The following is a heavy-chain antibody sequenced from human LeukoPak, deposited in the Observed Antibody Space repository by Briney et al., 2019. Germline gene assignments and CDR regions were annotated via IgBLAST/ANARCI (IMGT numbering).Heavy chain of an antibody. J-gene: IGHJ4*02. D-gene: IGHD2/OR15-2a*01. CDR3: ARYDYTSTNSYLLDY. CDR2: IYYSGST. Sequence: SETLSLTCTVSGGSISSYYWTWIRQPPGKGLEWIGYIYYSGSTNYNPSPESRLSITLDTYKNHSSLKLSSVIAADTAVYSCARYDYTSTNSYLLDYWGQGTLVTVSS. CDR1: GGSISSYY. V-gene: IGHV4-59*01.